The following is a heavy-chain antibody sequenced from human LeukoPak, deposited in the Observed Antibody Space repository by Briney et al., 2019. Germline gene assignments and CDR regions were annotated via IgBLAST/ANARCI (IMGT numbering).Heavy chain of an antibody. V-gene: IGHV4-38-2*01. CDR2: IYHSGST. CDR3: ARSYYDFWSGYYGDNWFDP. CDR1: GYSISSGYY. Sequence: PSETLSLTCAVSGYSISSGYYWGWIRQPPGKGLEWIGSIYHSGSTYYNPSLKSRVTISVDTSKNQFSLKLSSVTAADTAVYYCARSYYDFWSGYYGDNWFDPWGQGTLVTVSS. D-gene: IGHD3-3*01. J-gene: IGHJ5*02.